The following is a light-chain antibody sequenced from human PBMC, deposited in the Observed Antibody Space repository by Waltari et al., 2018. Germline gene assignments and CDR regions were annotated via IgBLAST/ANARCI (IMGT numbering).Light chain of an antibody. CDR2: DAS. J-gene: IGKJ5*01. CDR3: QQRSNWPPGP. CDR1: QSVSSY. V-gene: IGKV3-11*01. Sequence: EIVLTQSPATLSLSPGERATLSCRASQSVSSYLAWYQQQPVQAPRLLIYDASNRATGIPARCSGSGSGTDFTLTISSLEPEDFAVYYCQQRSNWPPGPFGQGTRLEIK.